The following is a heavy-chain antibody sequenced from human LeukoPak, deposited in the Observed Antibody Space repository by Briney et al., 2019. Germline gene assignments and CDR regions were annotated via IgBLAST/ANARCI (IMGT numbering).Heavy chain of an antibody. V-gene: IGHV3-21*01. J-gene: IGHJ3*02. CDR2: ISSSSSYI. Sequence: GSLRLSCAASGFTFSSYSMNWVRQAPGKGLEWVPSISSSSSYIYYADSVKGRFTISRDNAKNSLYLQMNSLRAEDTAVYYCASPLMSGYYGGAAFDIWGQGTMVTVSS. CDR1: GFTFSSYS. D-gene: IGHD3-22*01. CDR3: ASPLMSGYYGGAAFDI.